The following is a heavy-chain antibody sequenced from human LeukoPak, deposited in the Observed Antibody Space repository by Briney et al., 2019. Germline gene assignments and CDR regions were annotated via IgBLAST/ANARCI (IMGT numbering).Heavy chain of an antibody. CDR1: GSTFSSYG. Sequence: GGSLRLSCAASGSTFSSYGMHWVRQAPGKGLEWVAVIWYDGSNKYYADSVKDRFATSRDNSKNTLYLQMNSLRAEDTAVYYCARDEMGSGSYVNYYYGMDVWGQGTTVTVSS. CDR2: IWYDGSNK. J-gene: IGHJ6*02. CDR3: ARDEMGSGSYVNYYYGMDV. D-gene: IGHD3-10*01. V-gene: IGHV3-33*01.